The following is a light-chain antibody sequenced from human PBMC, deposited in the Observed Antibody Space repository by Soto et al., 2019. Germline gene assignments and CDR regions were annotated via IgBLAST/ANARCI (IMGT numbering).Light chain of an antibody. J-gene: IGKJ5*01. CDR1: QSLVHREGMAY. V-gene: IGKV2-30*02. CDR3: MQGTHWPIT. CDR2: KVS. Sequence: DVVMTQSPLSLPVTLGQPASVSWRSNQSLVHREGMAYFSWFQQRPGRSPRRLIYKVSNRDSGVPARFSGSGSGTDFALKISRVEAEDVGVYYCMQGTHWPITFGQGTRLEI.